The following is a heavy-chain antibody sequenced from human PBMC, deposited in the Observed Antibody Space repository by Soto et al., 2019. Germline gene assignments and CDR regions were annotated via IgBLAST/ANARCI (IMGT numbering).Heavy chain of an antibody. CDR2: INPNSGGT. J-gene: IGHJ6*02. V-gene: IGHV1-2*04. CDR1: GYTFTGYY. D-gene: IGHD6-19*01. Sequence: GASVKVSCKASGYTFTGYYMHWVRQAPGQGLEWMGWINPNSGGTSYAQKFQGWVTMTRDTSISTAYMELSRLRSDDTAVYYCATWEKQWLETYYYYYGMDVWGQGTTVTVSS. CDR3: ATWEKQWLETYYYYYGMDV.